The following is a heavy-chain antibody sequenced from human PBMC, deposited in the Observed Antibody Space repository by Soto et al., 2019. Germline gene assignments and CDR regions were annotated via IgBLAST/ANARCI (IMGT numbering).Heavy chain of an antibody. CDR3: ARGESTGTPFFDS. V-gene: IGHV3-21*01. CDR2: ISSTSSYI. Sequence: GGSLRLSDAASGCTFSPYSMNWVRQAPGKGLEWVSSISSTSSYIFYTDSVKGRFTISRDNAKKSLYLQMNSLRAEDTAVYYCARGESTGTPFFDSWGQGTLVTVSS. J-gene: IGHJ4*02. D-gene: IGHD1-1*01. CDR1: GCTFSPYS.